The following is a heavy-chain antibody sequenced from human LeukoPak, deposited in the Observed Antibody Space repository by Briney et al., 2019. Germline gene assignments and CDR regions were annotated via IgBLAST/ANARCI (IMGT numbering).Heavy chain of an antibody. CDR3: AFEIGRSQGAFDI. D-gene: IGHD1-26*01. J-gene: IGHJ3*02. CDR1: GFSFSKYA. CDR2: IWNDGSDE. Sequence: PGGSLRLSCAASGFSFSKYAMHWVRQTPGKGLEWVAAIWNDGSDENYADSAKGRFTISSDNSKNTLYLQMNSLRAEDSAVYYCAFEIGRSQGAFDIWGQGTMITVSS. V-gene: IGHV3-33*01.